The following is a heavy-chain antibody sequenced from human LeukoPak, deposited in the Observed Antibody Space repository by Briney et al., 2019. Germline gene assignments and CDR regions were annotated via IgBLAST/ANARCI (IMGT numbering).Heavy chain of an antibody. CDR1: GGSISSGGYY. CDR2: IYYSGST. D-gene: IGHD3-22*01. V-gene: IGHV4-31*03. J-gene: IGHJ4*02. Sequence: SETLSLTCTVSGGSISSGGYYWSWIRQHPGKGLEWIGYIYYSGSTYYNPPLKSRVTISVDTSKNQFSLKLSSVTAADTAVYYCARVSTMIGALDYWGQGTLVTVSS. CDR3: ARVSTMIGALDY.